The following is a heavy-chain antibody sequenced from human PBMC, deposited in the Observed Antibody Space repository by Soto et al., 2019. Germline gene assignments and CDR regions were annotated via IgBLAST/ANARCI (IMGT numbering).Heavy chain of an antibody. Sequence: ASVKVSCKASGYTFSGYGISWVRQAPGQGLEWMGWINPNNGNTNYAQNFQGRVTMTTDTSTSTAYMELRRLRSDDTAVYYCARDPKDIVVVPAARERNAFDIWGQGTMVTVSS. J-gene: IGHJ3*02. CDR1: GYTFSGYG. CDR2: INPNNGNT. D-gene: IGHD2-2*01. CDR3: ARDPKDIVVVPAARERNAFDI. V-gene: IGHV1-18*01.